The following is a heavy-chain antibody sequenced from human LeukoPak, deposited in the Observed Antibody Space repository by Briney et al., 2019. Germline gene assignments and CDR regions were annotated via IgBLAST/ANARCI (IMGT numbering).Heavy chain of an antibody. D-gene: IGHD3-9*01. CDR3: AKWGDYDILTGYYVPDY. CDR1: GFTFTNYA. Sequence: GGSLRLSCVASGFTFTNYAMSWVRQAPGRGLEWVSAITGSDGSSYYADSVKGRFTISRDNSKNTLYLQVNSLRAEDTAVYYCAKWGDYDILTGYYVPDYWGQGTLVTVSS. CDR2: ITGSDGSS. J-gene: IGHJ4*02. V-gene: IGHV3-23*01.